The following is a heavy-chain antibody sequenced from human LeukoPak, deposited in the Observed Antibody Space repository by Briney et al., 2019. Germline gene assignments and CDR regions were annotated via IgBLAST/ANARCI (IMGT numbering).Heavy chain of an antibody. Sequence: PGGSLRLSCAASGFTFSSYSMNWVRQAPGKGLERVSSISSSSSYIYYADSVKGRFTISRDNAKNSLYLQMNSLRAEDTAVYYCAKDLNRQQLVHWFDPWGQGTLVTGSS. J-gene: IGHJ5*02. CDR2: ISSSSSYI. V-gene: IGHV3-21*04. D-gene: IGHD6-13*01. CDR3: AKDLNRQQLVHWFDP. CDR1: GFTFSSYS.